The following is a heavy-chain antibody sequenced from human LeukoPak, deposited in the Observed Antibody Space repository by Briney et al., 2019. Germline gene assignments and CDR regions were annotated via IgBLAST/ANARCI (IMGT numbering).Heavy chain of an antibody. CDR2: ISYDGSNK. CDR3: ARGATGDYVWGSYIY. V-gene: IGHV3-30*04. D-gene: IGHD3-16*01. J-gene: IGHJ4*02. Sequence: GGSLRLSCAASGFTFSSYAMHWVRQAPGKGLEWVAVISYDGSNKYYADSVKGRFTISRDNSKNTLYLQMNSLGAEDTAVYYCARGATGDYVWGSYIYWGQGTLVTVSS. CDR1: GFTFSSYA.